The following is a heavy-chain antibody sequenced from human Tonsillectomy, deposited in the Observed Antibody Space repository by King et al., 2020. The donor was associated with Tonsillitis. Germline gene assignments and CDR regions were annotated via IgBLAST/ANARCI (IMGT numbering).Heavy chain of an antibody. J-gene: IGHJ3*02. Sequence: QLVQSGAEVKKPGESLKISCKGSGYSFTNYWIGWVRQMPGKGLEWIGIIYPGDSDTIYSPSFQGQVTISADRSISTAYLQWSSLKASDTAMFYCARLGIAALEGAFDIWGQGTMVTVSS. CDR2: IYPGDSDT. CDR1: GYSFTNYW. D-gene: IGHD6-13*01. CDR3: ARLGIAALEGAFDI. V-gene: IGHV5-51*01.